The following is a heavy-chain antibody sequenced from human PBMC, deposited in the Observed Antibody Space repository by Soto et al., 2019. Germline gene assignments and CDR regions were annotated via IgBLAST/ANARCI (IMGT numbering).Heavy chain of an antibody. V-gene: IGHV3-30*18. CDR1: GFTFSSYG. CDR3: AKEGIASRSPPNS. CDR2: ISFDGINK. J-gene: IGHJ4*02. Sequence: GGSLRLSCEASGFTFSSYGMHWVRQAPGKGLEWVAVISFDGINKYYADSLKGRFTISRDNSKNTLYLQMNSLRAEDTAVYYCAKEGIASRSPPNSWGQGTLVTVSS. D-gene: IGHD6-6*01.